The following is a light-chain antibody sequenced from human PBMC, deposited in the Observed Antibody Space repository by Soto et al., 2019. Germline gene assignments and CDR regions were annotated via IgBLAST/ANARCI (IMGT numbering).Light chain of an antibody. CDR2: GSS. CDR1: QSVSSN. J-gene: IGKJ4*01. Sequence: EIVMTQSPATLSVSPGERATLSCRASQSVSSNLAWYQQKPGQAPRLLIYGSSTRDTGIPARFSGSGFGTEFTLTISSLQSEDFAVYYCQQYNNCPPLTFGGGTKVEIK. V-gene: IGKV3-15*01. CDR3: QQYNNCPPLT.